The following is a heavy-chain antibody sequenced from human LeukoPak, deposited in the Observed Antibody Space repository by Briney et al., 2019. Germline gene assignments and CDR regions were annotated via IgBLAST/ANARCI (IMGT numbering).Heavy chain of an antibody. CDR1: GFTFSSYW. CDR3: ARVWLWFGERPLDY. D-gene: IGHD3-10*01. V-gene: IGHV3-7*01. CDR2: IKQDGSEK. J-gene: IGHJ4*02. Sequence: GGSLLLSCAASGFTFSSYWMSWVRQAPGKGLEWVANIKQDGSEKYYVDSVKGRFTISRDNAKNSLYLQMNSLRAEDTAVYYCARVWLWFGERPLDYWGQGTLVTVSS.